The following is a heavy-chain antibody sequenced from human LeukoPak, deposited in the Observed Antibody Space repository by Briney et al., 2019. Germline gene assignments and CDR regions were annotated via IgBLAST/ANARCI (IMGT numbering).Heavy chain of an antibody. D-gene: IGHD1-26*01. CDR3: AGHVIMGATTSYYYGMDV. J-gene: IGHJ6*02. CDR1: GGSISSYY. V-gene: IGHV4-59*08. CDR2: IYYSGST. Sequence: PSETLSLTCTVSGGSISSYYWSWIRQPPGKGLEWIGYIYYSGSTNYNPSFKSRVTISVDTSKNQFSLKLSSVTAADTAVYYCAGHVIMGATTSYYYGMDVWGQGTTVTVSS.